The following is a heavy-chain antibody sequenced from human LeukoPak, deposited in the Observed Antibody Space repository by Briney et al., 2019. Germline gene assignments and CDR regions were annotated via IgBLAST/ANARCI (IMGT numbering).Heavy chain of an antibody. Sequence: PSETLSLTCAVYGGSFSGYYWSWIRQPPGKGLEWIGEINHSGSTNYNPSLKSRVTMSVDTSKNQFSLKLSSVTAADTAVYYCAQTSVVAQGYYFDYWGQGTLVTVSS. J-gene: IGHJ4*02. D-gene: IGHD2-15*01. CDR3: AQTSVVAQGYYFDY. CDR2: INHSGST. V-gene: IGHV4-34*01. CDR1: GGSFSGYY.